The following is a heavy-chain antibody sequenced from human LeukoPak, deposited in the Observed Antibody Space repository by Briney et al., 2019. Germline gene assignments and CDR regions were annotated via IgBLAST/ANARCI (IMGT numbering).Heavy chain of an antibody. CDR3: ARDIRPRVESFDY. J-gene: IGHJ4*02. CDR1: GYTFIDYH. V-gene: IGHV1-2*02. Sequence: ASVKVSCKASGYTFIDYHLHWVRQAPGQGLEWMGWINPNSGGTNYAQKFQGRVTMTRDTSTNTAYTELTGLRSDDTAVYYCARDIRPRVESFDYWGQGTLVAISS. D-gene: IGHD3-3*01. CDR2: INPNSGGT.